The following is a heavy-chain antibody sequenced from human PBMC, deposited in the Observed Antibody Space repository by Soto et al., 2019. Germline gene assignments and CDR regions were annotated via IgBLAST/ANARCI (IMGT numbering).Heavy chain of an antibody. CDR2: IYYSGST. CDR3: ATSVPLDYYYGMDV. CDR1: GGSISSGGYY. J-gene: IGHJ6*02. V-gene: IGHV4-31*03. Sequence: QVQLQESGPGLVKPSQTLSLTCTVSGGSISSGGYYWSWIRQHPGKGLEWIGYIYYSGSTYYNPSLKSRVSXXVXTFXNQFSLKLSSVTAADTAVYYCATSVPLDYYYGMDVWGQGTTVTVSS.